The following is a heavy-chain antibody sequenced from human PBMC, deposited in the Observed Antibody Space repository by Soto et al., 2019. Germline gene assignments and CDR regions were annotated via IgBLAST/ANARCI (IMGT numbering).Heavy chain of an antibody. CDR1: GFTFSSYA. Sequence: PVGSLRLSCAASGFTFSSYAMHWVRQAPGKGLEWVAVISYDGSNKYYADSVKGRFTISRDNSKNTLYLQMNSLRAEDTAVYYFARYGYGSGGSYYYYYYMDVWGKGTTVTVSS. J-gene: IGHJ6*03. D-gene: IGHD3-10*01. CDR3: ARYGYGSGGSYYYYYYMDV. V-gene: IGHV3-30-3*01. CDR2: ISYDGSNK.